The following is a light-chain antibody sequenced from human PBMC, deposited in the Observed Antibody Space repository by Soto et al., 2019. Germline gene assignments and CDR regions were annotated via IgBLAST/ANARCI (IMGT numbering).Light chain of an antibody. CDR3: QQRSNWPWT. J-gene: IGKJ1*01. Sequence: ELVMTQSPATLSVSPGARATLSCRASQSVSSNLAWYQQKPGQAPRLLIYGASTRATGIPARFSGSVSETELTITISSLEPEDCEVYYGQQRSNWPWTFGQGTKVDIK. CDR1: QSVSSN. CDR2: GAS. V-gene: IGKV3-15*01.